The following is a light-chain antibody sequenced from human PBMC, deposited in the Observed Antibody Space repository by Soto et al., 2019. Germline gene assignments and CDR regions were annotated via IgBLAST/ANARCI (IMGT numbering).Light chain of an antibody. CDR2: DVS. V-gene: IGLV2-14*01. Sequence: QSALTQPASVSGSPGQSITISCTGTSSDVGGYNYVSWYQQHPGKAPKLMIYDVSNRPSGVPNRFSGSKSGNTASLTISGLQAEDEADYYCRSYTSSSTDVFGTGTKLTVL. CDR1: SSDVGGYNY. CDR3: RSYTSSSTDV. J-gene: IGLJ1*01.